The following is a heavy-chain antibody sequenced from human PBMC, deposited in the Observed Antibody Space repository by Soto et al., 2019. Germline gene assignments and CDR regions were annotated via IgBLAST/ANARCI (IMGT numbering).Heavy chain of an antibody. Sequence: QVQLQESGPGLVKPSETLSLTCSVSGTSVSNYYWSWIRQSAVKGLEHIGRIYTSGSTSYNPSLKSRVTMSMDTSQTQIYLNLTSVTAADTAVYYCARGGIQLSYAFDYWGQGILVTVSS. CDR3: ARGGIQLSYAFDY. CDR1: GTSVSNYY. D-gene: IGHD3-10*01. CDR2: IYTSGST. J-gene: IGHJ4*02. V-gene: IGHV4-4*07.